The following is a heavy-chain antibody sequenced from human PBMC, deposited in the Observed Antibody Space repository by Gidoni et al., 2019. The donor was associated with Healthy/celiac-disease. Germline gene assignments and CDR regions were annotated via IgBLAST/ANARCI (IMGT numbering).Heavy chain of an antibody. CDR2: ISSSGSTR. D-gene: IGHD6-13*01. CDR3: ARDLSAGNYYYYYMDV. Sequence: QVQLVESGGGLVKPGGSLRLSCSASGFTFSDYYMSWIRQAPGKGLEWVSYISSSGSTRYYADSVKGRFTISRDNAKNSLYLQMNSLRAEDTAVYYCARDLSAGNYYYYYMDVWGKGTTVTVSS. V-gene: IGHV3-11*01. CDR1: GFTFSDYY. J-gene: IGHJ6*03.